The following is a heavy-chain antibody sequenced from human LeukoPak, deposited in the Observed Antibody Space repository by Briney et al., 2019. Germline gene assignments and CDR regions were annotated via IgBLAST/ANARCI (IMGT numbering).Heavy chain of an antibody. CDR2: ISSSSSYI. CDR1: GFTFSSYS. D-gene: IGHD4-17*01. Sequence: GGSLRLSCAASGFTFSSYSMNWVRQAPGKGLEWVSSISSSSSYIYYADSVKGRFTISRDNAKNSLYLQMNSLRAEDTAVYYCARVSYGDYENWFDPWGQGTLVTISS. V-gene: IGHV3-21*01. J-gene: IGHJ5*02. CDR3: ARVSYGDYENWFDP.